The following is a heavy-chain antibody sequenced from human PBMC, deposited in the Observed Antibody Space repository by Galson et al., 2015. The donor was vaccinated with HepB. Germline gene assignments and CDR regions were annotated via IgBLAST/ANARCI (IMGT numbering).Heavy chain of an antibody. D-gene: IGHD2-2*01. J-gene: IGHJ6*03. CDR3: AKDVVTAAMFYYYYMDV. Sequence: SLRLSCAASGFTFSIYGMHWVRQAPGKGLEWVAVISYEGTNKYYADSVKGRFTISRDNSKNTLYLQMNSLRAEDTAVYYCAKDVVTAAMFYYYYMDVWGKGTTVIVSS. CDR2: ISYEGTNK. V-gene: IGHV3-30*18. CDR1: GFTFSIYG.